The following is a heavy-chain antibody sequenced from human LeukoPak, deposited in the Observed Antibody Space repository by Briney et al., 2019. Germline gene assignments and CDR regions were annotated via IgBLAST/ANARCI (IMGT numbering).Heavy chain of an antibody. CDR1: GGSISSSSYY. CDR2: IYYSGST. Sequence: SETLSLTCTVSGGSISSSSYYWGWIRQPPGKGLEWIGSIYYSGSTYYNPSLKSRVTISVDTSENQFSLKLSSVTAADTAVYYCARHPDYYDSSGLDYWGQGTLVTVSS. D-gene: IGHD3-22*01. CDR3: ARHPDYYDSSGLDY. J-gene: IGHJ4*02. V-gene: IGHV4-39*01.